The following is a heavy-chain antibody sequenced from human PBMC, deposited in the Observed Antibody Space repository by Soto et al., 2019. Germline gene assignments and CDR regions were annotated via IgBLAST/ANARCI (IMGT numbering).Heavy chain of an antibody. CDR2: ISIRGGDE. Sequence: QVQLVESGGGVVQPGKSLRLSCAASGFTFSSYAMHWARQAPGKGLEWVTVISIRGGDEYYAESVRGRFTISRDDSKNTLYLQMDSLRVEDTAVYYCARGTRVARQHLDYWFQGTLVSVSS. J-gene: IGHJ4*02. V-gene: IGHV3-30*03. D-gene: IGHD1-1*01. CDR1: GFTFSSYA. CDR3: ARGTRVARQHLDY.